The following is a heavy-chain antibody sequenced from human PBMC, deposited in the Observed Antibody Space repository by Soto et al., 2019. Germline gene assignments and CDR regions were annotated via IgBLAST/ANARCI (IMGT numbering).Heavy chain of an antibody. CDR2: VNPSSGST. V-gene: IGHV1-46*01. J-gene: IGHJ5*02. CDR3: AKGSSGSYINWFGP. D-gene: IGHD1-26*01. Sequence: AASVKVSCKTSGYTFTNYYIHWVRQAPGQGLEWMGIVNPSSGSTSYPQKFQGRVTMTRDTSTSTVYMDLSSLKSEDTAVYYCAKGSSGSYINWFGPWGQGTLVTVSS. CDR1: GYTFTNYY.